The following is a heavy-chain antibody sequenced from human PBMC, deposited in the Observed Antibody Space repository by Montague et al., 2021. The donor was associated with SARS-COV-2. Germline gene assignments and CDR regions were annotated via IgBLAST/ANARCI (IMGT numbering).Heavy chain of an antibody. Sequence: SETLSLTCAVYGGSVSDYYWSWIRQPPGKGLEWIGEINHSGSTNXNPSLKSRVTTSVDTSKNQFSLKLTSVTAADTAVYYCARGPRITMIVVVITAIWFDPWGQGTLVTVSS. V-gene: IGHV4-34*01. CDR3: ARGPRITMIVVVITAIWFDP. CDR2: INHSGST. J-gene: IGHJ5*02. CDR1: GGSVSDYY. D-gene: IGHD3-22*01.